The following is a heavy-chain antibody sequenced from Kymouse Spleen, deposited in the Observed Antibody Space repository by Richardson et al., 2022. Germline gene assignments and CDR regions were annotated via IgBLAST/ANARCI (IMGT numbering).Heavy chain of an antibody. CDR1: GFTFSNAW. CDR2: IKSKTDGGTT. CDR3: TTEDSGYPYYYYYYGMDV. Sequence: EVQLVESGGGLVKPGGSLRLSCAASGFTFSNAWMSWVRQAPGKGLEWVGRIKSKTDGGTTDYAAPVKGRFTISRDDSKNTLYLQMNSLKTEDTAVYYCTTEDSGYPYYYYYYGMDVWGQGTTVTVSS. V-gene: IGHV3-15*01. J-gene: IGHJ6*02. D-gene: IGHD5-12*01.